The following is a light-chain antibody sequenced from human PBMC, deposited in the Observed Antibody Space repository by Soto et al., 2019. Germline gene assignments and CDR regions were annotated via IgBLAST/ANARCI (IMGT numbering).Light chain of an antibody. Sequence: QSALTQPASVSGSPGQSITISCTGTSSDVGDYNYVSWYQQHPGKAPELMIYDVSNRPSGVSNRFSGSKSGNTASLTISGLQAEDEADYYCSSYTSSSTLVVFGGGTKLTVL. V-gene: IGLV2-14*01. J-gene: IGLJ2*01. CDR2: DVS. CDR1: SSDVGDYNY. CDR3: SSYTSSSTLVV.